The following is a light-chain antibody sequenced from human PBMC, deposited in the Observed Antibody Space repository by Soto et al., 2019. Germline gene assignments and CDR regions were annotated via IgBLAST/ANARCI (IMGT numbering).Light chain of an antibody. Sequence: DIQMTQSPSTLSASVGDRVTITCRASQSISSWFAWYQQKPGKAPKLLIYKASSLETGVPSRFSGSGSGTEFTLTISSLQPDDFATYYFQQYNTYSLTFGGGTKVEIK. CDR2: KAS. V-gene: IGKV1-5*03. CDR3: QQYNTYSLT. CDR1: QSISSW. J-gene: IGKJ4*01.